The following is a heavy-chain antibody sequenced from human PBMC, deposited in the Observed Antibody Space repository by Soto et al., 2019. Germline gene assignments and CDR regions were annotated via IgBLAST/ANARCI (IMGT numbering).Heavy chain of an antibody. Sequence: ELQLVQSGGGLAQPGGSLRLSCIASGFSSSDYWMAWIRQVPGKGLELVAAINGDGSDRGYLESVEGRFTISRDNANNSVFLHLHTLTAEDTAVYFCTRDPSWGAFDIWGQGTMVTVSS. CDR3: TRDPSWGAFDI. D-gene: IGHD7-27*01. J-gene: IGHJ3*02. V-gene: IGHV3-7*01. CDR1: GFSSSDYW. CDR2: INGDGSDR.